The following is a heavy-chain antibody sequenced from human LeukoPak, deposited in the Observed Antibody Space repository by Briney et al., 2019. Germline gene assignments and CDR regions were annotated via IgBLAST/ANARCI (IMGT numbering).Heavy chain of an antibody. V-gene: IGHV3-74*01. CDR1: GFTFSSYW. CDR2: INSDGSST. J-gene: IGHJ4*02. CDR3: AKVTAVASTGALDY. D-gene: IGHD6-19*01. Sequence: GGSLRLSCAASGFTFSSYWMHWVRQAPGKGLVWVSRINSDGSSTTYADSVKGRFTISRDNAKNTLYLQMNSLRADDTAVYYCAKVTAVASTGALDYWGQGSLVTVSS.